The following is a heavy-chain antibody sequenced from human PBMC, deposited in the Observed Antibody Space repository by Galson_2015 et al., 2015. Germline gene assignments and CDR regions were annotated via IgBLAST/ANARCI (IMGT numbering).Heavy chain of an antibody. CDR3: ARAHYYDSSGYYVMKPSYCSCGWDV. V-gene: IGHV6-1*01. CDR1: GDSVSSNSAA. D-gene: IGHD3-22*01. Sequence: CGICGDSVSSNSAAWKWIRQTPSSGLEWLGRTYDRPKRHNEYAGSVKCRISNNPDTSKNQFSLQLNSVTPEDPAVYYCARAHYYDSSGYYVMKPSYCSCGWDVWGQGTTVTVSS. CDR2: TYDRPKRHN. J-gene: IGHJ6*02.